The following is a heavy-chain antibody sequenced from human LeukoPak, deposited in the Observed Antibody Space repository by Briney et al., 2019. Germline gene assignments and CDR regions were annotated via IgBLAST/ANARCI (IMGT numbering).Heavy chain of an antibody. V-gene: IGHV3-30*02. CDR3: AKDNPIEEVPGLGPGQ. D-gene: IGHD1-14*01. CDR1: GFTFSNSG. Sequence: GGSLRLSCVASGFTFSNSGMHWVRQAPGKGLEWVAFIRSDGSNNFYGESVKGRFTISRDNSKNTLFLQMDSLRAEDTAVYYYAKDNPIEEVPGLGPGQWGQGTLVTVSS. J-gene: IGHJ4*02. CDR2: IRSDGSNN.